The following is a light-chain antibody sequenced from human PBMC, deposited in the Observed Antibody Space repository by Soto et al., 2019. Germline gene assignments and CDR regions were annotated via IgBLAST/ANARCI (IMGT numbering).Light chain of an antibody. J-gene: IGKJ2*01. V-gene: IGKV3-20*01. CDR3: QQYGTSPQT. CDR2: GAS. CDR1: QTVISNY. Sequence: EIVLTQSPGTLSLSPGESATLSCRASQTVISNYLAWYQQKPGQAPRLLIYGASFRATGILDKFSGSGSGTPFTLTISRLEPEDFAVYYCQQYGTSPQTVGQGTKLEIK.